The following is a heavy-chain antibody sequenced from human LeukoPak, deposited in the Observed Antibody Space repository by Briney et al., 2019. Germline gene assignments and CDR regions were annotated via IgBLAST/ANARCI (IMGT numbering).Heavy chain of an antibody. V-gene: IGHV1-8*01. CDR2: MNPSSGNT. CDR1: GYTFTNYD. J-gene: IGHJ5*02. D-gene: IGHD4-23*01. CDR3: ARGPNKYDGGNSGSAWFDP. Sequence: GASVKVSCKASGYTFTNYDINWVRQATGLGPEWMGWMNPSSGNTGYAQKFQGRVTMTRNTSISTAYLELSSLTSEDTAVYYCARGPNKYDGGNSGSAWFDPWGQGSLVTVSS.